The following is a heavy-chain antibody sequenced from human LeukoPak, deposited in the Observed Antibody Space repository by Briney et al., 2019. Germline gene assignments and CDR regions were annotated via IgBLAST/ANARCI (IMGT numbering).Heavy chain of an antibody. D-gene: IGHD6-19*01. V-gene: IGHV3-21*05. CDR3: TKVRTFAVAGTFDY. CDR2: ISSSSSYI. J-gene: IGHJ4*02. CDR1: GFTFSSYA. Sequence: PGGSLRLSCAASGFTFSSYAMNWVRQAPGKGLEWVSYISSSSSYIYYADSVKGRFTISRDNAKNSLYLQMSSLRVADTAVYYCTKVRTFAVAGTFDYWGQGSLVTVSS.